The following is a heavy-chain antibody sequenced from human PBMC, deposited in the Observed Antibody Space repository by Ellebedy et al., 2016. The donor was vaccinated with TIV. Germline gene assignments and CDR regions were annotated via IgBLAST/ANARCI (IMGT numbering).Heavy chain of an antibody. D-gene: IGHD3-22*01. V-gene: IGHV3-9*01. Sequence: SLKISXVASGFTFEDYAMHWVRQAPGKGLEWVSGISWNSGNIAYADSVKGRFTTSKDNAEKSLYLEMNSLRPEDTALYYCAIAYYYDGFFDYWGQGALVTVSS. CDR3: AIAYYYDGFFDY. J-gene: IGHJ4*02. CDR2: ISWNSGNI. CDR1: GFTFEDYA.